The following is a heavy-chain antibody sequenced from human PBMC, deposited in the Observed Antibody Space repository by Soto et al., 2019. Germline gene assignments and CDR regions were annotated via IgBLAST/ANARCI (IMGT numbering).Heavy chain of an antibody. CDR1: GGSISNGDYY. V-gene: IGHV4-30-4*01. J-gene: IGHJ3*02. Sequence: PSETLSLTCTVSGGSISNGDYYWSCIRQPPGKGLEWIGYIYYSGSTNYNPSLKSRVTISIDRSKNQLSLKLTSVTAADTAVYYCARDSGESIDDALDIWGQGTMVTVSS. D-gene: IGHD7-27*01. CDR2: IYYSGST. CDR3: ARDSGESIDDALDI.